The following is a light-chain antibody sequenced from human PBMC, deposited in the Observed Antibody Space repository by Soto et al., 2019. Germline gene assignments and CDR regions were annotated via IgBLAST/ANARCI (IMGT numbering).Light chain of an antibody. CDR3: QQLNSY. CDR1: QGISSY. J-gene: IGKJ5*01. CDR2: AAS. Sequence: DIQLTQSPSFLSASVGDRVTITCRASQGISSYLAWYQQKPGKAPKLLIYAASTLQSGVPSRFSGSGSGTESTLTISSLQPEDFATYYCQQLNSYFGQGTRLEIK. V-gene: IGKV1-9*01.